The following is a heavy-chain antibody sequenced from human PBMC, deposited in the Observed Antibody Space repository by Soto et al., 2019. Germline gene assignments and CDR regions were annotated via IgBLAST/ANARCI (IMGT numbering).Heavy chain of an antibody. Sequence: GASVKVSCKASGYTFTSYAMHWVRQAPGQRLEWMGWINGGNGNTKYSQKFQGRVTITTDTSTSTAYMELRSLRSDDTAVYYCARNEYCDGGTCYSGWFDPWGQGTLVTVSS. CDR2: INGGNGNT. CDR3: ARNEYCDGGTCYSGWFDP. CDR1: GYTFTSYA. V-gene: IGHV1-3*01. J-gene: IGHJ5*02. D-gene: IGHD2-15*01.